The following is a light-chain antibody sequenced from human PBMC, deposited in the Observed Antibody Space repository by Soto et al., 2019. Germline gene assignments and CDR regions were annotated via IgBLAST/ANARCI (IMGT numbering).Light chain of an antibody. CDR2: DAS. J-gene: IGKJ2*01. CDR1: QSVSTY. V-gene: IGKV3-11*01. CDR3: QQRSNWPPMYT. Sequence: EIVLTQSPATLSLSPEERATLSCWASQSVSTYLAWYQHKPGQAPRLLIYDASNRATGIPARFSGSGSETDFTLTISSLEPEDFAVYYCQQRSNWPPMYTFGQGTKLEIK.